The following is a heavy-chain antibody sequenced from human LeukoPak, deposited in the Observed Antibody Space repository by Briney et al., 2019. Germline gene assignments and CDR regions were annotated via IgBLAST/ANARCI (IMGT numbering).Heavy chain of an antibody. J-gene: IGHJ3*02. Sequence: SETLSLTCTVSGGSVSSGSYYWSWIRQPSGKGLEWIGYIYYSGSTNYNPSLKSRVTISVDTSKTQFSLKLSSVTAADTAVYYCARDRVSIKDAFDIWGQGTMVTVSS. V-gene: IGHV4-61*01. CDR2: IYYSGST. D-gene: IGHD5-12*01. CDR1: GGSVSSGSYY. CDR3: ARDRVSIKDAFDI.